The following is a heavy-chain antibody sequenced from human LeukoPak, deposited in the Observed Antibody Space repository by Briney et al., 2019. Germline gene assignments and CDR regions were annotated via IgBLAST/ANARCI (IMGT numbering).Heavy chain of an antibody. CDR3: AKASVAIPQYCNS. Sequence: GGSLRLSCEASGFTFGNYAMNWVRQAPGKGLEWVSTISGTGSSTYYADSAKGRFTISRDNSKDTLFLQLNSLTAADTAMYFCAKASVAIPQYCNSWGQGTLVAVSS. CDR2: ISGTGSST. CDR1: GFTFGNYA. D-gene: IGHD2-2*02. V-gene: IGHV3-23*01. J-gene: IGHJ5*02.